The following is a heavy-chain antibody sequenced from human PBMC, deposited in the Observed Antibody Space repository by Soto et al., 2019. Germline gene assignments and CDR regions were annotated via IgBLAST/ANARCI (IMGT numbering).Heavy chain of an antibody. D-gene: IGHD4-17*01. CDR1: GVPISSSSHY. V-gene: IGHV4-39*01. J-gene: IGHJ2*01. Sequence: QMQLQESGPGLVKPSETLSLTCTVSGVPISSSSHYWGWIRQPPGKGLEWIGSIYYSGTNYYNPSLKSRVPISVDTSKNTCSLQLNSVTGADAAVYYCSRHEDGDFGVGWFFDLCGRGTLVSVSS. CDR3: SRHEDGDFGVGWFFDL. CDR2: IYYSGTN.